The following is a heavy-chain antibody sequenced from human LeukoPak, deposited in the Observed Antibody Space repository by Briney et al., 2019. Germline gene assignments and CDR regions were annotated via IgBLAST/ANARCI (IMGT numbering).Heavy chain of an antibody. Sequence: PSETLSLTCTVSGGSISSGDYYWSWIRQPPGKGLEWIGYIYYSGSTYYNPSLKSRVTISVDTFKNQFSLKLSSVTAADTAVYYCARGGYSYGYPWFDPWGQGTLVTVSS. CDR2: IYYSGST. CDR1: GGSISSGDYY. J-gene: IGHJ5*02. CDR3: ARGGYSYGYPWFDP. D-gene: IGHD5-18*01. V-gene: IGHV4-30-4*01.